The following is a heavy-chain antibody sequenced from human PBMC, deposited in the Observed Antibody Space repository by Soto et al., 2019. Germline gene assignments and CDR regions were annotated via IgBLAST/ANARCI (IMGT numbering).Heavy chain of an antibody. J-gene: IGHJ3*02. CDR3: AGGYCSSTSCYSDAFDI. CDR2: IIPIFGTA. V-gene: IGHV1-69*13. CDR1: GGTFSSYA. D-gene: IGHD2-2*02. Sequence: SVKVSCKASGGTFSSYAISWVRQAPGQGLEWMGGIIPIFGTANYAQKFQGRVTITADESTSTAYMELSSLRSEDTAVYYCAGGYCSSTSCYSDAFDIWGQGTMVTVSS.